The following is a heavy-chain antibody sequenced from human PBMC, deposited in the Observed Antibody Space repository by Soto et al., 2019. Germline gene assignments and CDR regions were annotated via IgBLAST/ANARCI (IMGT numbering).Heavy chain of an antibody. CDR2: ISSSSSYI. CDR1: GFTFSSYS. J-gene: IGHJ4*02. CDR3: ARDMGYCSGGSCYSLVSTDSDY. D-gene: IGHD2-15*01. Sequence: GGSLRLSCAASGFTFSSYSMNWVRQAPGKGLEWVSSISSSSSYIYYADSVKGRFTISRDNAKNSLYLQMNSLRAEDTAVYYCARDMGYCSGGSCYSLVSTDSDYWGQGTLVTVSS. V-gene: IGHV3-21*01.